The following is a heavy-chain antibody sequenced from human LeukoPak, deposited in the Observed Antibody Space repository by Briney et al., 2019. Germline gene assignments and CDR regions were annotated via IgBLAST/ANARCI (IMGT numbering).Heavy chain of an antibody. CDR3: ARMGSSVGPL. CDR2: TYRGSST. J-gene: IGHJ4*02. CDR1: GFTVSGSY. D-gene: IGHD4-23*01. V-gene: IGHV3-53*01. Sequence: PGGSLRLSCTASGFTVSGSYMNWVRQAPGKGLEWVSITYRGSSTYHADSVKGRFTISRDNSKNTLYLQMNSLRAEDTAVYYCARMGSSVGPLWGQGTLVTVSS.